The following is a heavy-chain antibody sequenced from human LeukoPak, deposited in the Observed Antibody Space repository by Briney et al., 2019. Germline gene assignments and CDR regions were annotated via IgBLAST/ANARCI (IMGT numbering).Heavy chain of an antibody. V-gene: IGHV4-59*01. Sequence: SQTLSLTCTVSGGSISSYYWSWIRQPPGKGLEWIGYIYYSGSTNYNPSLKSRVTISVDTSKNQFSLKLSSVTAADTAVYYCARVSGYDWESFYDYWGQGTLVTVSS. CDR3: ARVSGYDWESFYDY. CDR2: IYYSGST. D-gene: IGHD5-12*01. J-gene: IGHJ4*02. CDR1: GGSISSYY.